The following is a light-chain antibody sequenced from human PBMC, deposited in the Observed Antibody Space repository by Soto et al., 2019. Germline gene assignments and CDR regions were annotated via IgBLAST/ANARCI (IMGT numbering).Light chain of an antibody. CDR2: GAS. J-gene: IGKJ4*01. CDR1: QSVSSN. V-gene: IGKV3-15*01. Sequence: EIVMTQSPATLSVSPGEGATLSCRASQSVSSNLAWYQQKPGQAPRLLILGASTRATGIPARFSGSECGTEFSLSISALQSEDFAIYYCQQYSNWPLTFGGGTKVGIK. CDR3: QQYSNWPLT.